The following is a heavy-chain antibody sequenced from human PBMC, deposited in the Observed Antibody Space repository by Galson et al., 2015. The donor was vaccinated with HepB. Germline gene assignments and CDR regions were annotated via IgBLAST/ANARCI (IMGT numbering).Heavy chain of an antibody. J-gene: IGHJ4*02. CDR3: ARKSNYYGSGGYHSFFEY. CDR1: GYTFTDSF. V-gene: IGHV1-2*02. D-gene: IGHD3-10*01. Sequence: SVKVSCKASGYTFTDSFIFWVRQAPGQGLEWMGWINPNSGGTEYARKFQGRVTMTRDTSINTAHMELSRLGSDDTSIYYCARKSNYYGSGGYHSFFEYWGQGTLVTVSS. CDR2: INPNSGGT.